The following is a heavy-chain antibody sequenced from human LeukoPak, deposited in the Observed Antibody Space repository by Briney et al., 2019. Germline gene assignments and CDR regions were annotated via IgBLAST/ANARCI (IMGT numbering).Heavy chain of an antibody. D-gene: IGHD2-2*01. Sequence: GGSLRLSCAASGFTFSSYWMSWVRQAPGRGLEWVAVISYDGSNKYYADSVKGRFTISRDNSKNTLYLQMNSLRAEDTAVYYCARDDGSPGPVVPAAIWGQGTLVTVSS. J-gene: IGHJ4*02. CDR2: ISYDGSNK. CDR1: GFTFSSYW. CDR3: ARDDGSPGPVVPAAI. V-gene: IGHV3-30-3*01.